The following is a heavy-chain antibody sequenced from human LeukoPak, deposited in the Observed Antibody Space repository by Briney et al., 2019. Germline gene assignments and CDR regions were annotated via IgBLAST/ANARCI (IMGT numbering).Heavy chain of an antibody. CDR1: GFTFSSYA. CDR3: ARALDYYGSGSPPYYYYGMDV. V-gene: IGHV3-30*04. D-gene: IGHD3-10*01. Sequence: TGGSLRLSCAASGFTFSSYAMHWVRQAPGKGLEWVAVISYDGSNKYYADSVKGRFTISRDNSKNTLYLQMNSLRAEDTAVYYCARALDYYGSGSPPYYYYGMDVWGQGTTVTVSS. CDR2: ISYDGSNK. J-gene: IGHJ6*02.